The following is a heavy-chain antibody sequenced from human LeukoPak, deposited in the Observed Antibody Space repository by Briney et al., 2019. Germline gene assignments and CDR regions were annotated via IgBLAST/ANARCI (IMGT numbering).Heavy chain of an antibody. J-gene: IGHJ4*02. V-gene: IGHV4-34*01. CDR1: GGSFSGYY. CDR2: INHSGST. Sequence: SETLSLTCAVYGGSFSGYYRSWIRQPPGKGLEWIGEINHSGSTNYNPSLKSRVTISVDTSKNQFSLKLSSVTAADTAVYYCARDGDFWSGFDYWGQGTLVTVSS. CDR3: ARDGDFWSGFDY. D-gene: IGHD3-3*01.